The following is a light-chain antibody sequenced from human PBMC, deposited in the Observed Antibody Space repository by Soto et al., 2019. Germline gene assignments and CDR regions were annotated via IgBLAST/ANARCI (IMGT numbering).Light chain of an antibody. CDR1: SSNIGAGYD. V-gene: IGLV1-40*01. CDR2: GNS. Sequence: QAVVTQPPSVSGAPGQRVTISCTGSSSNIGAGYDVHWYQQLPGTAPKLLIYGNSNRPSGVPDRFSGSKSGTSASLAITGLQAEYEADYYCQSYDSSVSKVVFGGGTKLTVL. CDR3: QSYDSSVSKVV. J-gene: IGLJ2*01.